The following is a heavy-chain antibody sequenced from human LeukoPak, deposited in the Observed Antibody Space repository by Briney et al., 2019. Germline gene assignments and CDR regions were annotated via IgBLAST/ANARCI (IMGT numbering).Heavy chain of an antibody. D-gene: IGHD2-2*01. CDR3: ARVGSSAIVVPAATDAFDI. Sequence: SETLSLTCAVYGGSFSGYYWSWIRQPPGKGLEWIGEINHSGSTNYNPSLKSRVTISVDTSKNQFSLKLSSVTAADTAVHYCARVGSSAIVVPAATDAFDIWGQGTMVTVSS. CDR1: GGSFSGYY. J-gene: IGHJ3*02. CDR2: INHSGST. V-gene: IGHV4-34*01.